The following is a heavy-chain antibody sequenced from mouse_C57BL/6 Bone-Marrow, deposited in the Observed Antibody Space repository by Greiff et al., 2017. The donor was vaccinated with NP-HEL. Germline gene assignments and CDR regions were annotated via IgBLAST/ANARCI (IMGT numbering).Heavy chain of an antibody. CDR2: IDPSDSYT. D-gene: IGHD2-2*01. CDR1: GYTFTSYW. V-gene: IGHV1-69*01. CDR3: AREDVYYGYHYAMDY. Sequence: VQLQQPGAELVMPGASVKLSCKASGYTFTSYWMHWVKQRPGQGLEWIGEIDPSDSYTNYNQKFKGKSTLTVDKSSSTAYMQLSSLTSEDSAVYYCAREDVYYGYHYAMDYWGRGTSVTVSS. J-gene: IGHJ4*01.